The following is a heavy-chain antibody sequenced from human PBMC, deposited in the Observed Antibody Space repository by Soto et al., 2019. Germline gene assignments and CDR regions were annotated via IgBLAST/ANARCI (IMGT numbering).Heavy chain of an antibody. Sequence: QVQLVESGGGLVKPGGSLRLSCAASGFTFSDYYMSWIRQAPGKGLEWVSYISSSSSYTNYADSVKGRFTISRDNAKNSLYLQMNSLRAEDTAVYYCARAQYCTNGVCEAGAFDYGGQGPLVTVSS. D-gene: IGHD2-8*01. CDR3: ARAQYCTNGVCEAGAFDY. CDR1: GFTFSDYY. V-gene: IGHV3-11*06. CDR2: ISSSSSYT. J-gene: IGHJ4*02.